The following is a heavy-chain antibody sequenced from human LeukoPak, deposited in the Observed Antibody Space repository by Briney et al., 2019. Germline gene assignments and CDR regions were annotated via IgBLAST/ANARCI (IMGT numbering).Heavy chain of an antibody. CDR1: GGSISRYY. Sequence: SETLSLTCTFSGGSISRYYWSWIRQPAGKGLEWIGRIYTRWCTNYNPSLKSRVTISVDTSKNQFSLKLSSVTAADTAVYYCARDGDLGIFDYWGQGTLVTVSS. CDR2: IYTRWCT. J-gene: IGHJ4*02. V-gene: IGHV4-4*07. CDR3: ARDGDLGIFDY. D-gene: IGHD3-16*01.